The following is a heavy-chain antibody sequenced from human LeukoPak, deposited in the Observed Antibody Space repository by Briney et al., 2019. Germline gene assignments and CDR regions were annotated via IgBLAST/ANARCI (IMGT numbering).Heavy chain of an antibody. CDR3: ARERAFRGYSY. V-gene: IGHV1-8*03. Sequence: ASVKVSCKASGYTFTSYDINWVRQATGQGLEWMGWMNPNSGNTGYAQKFQGRVTITRNTSISTAYMELSSLRSEDTAVYYCARERAFRGYSYWGQGTLVTVSS. D-gene: IGHD5-18*01. CDR1: GYTFTSYD. J-gene: IGHJ4*02. CDR2: MNPNSGNT.